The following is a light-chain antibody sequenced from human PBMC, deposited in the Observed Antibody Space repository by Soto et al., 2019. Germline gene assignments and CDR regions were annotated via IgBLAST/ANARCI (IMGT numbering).Light chain of an antibody. V-gene: IGKV3-11*01. CDR3: QHRSNWPKIT. J-gene: IGKJ5*01. CDR1: QSVGSY. CDR2: DAS. Sequence: EIVLTQSPATLSLSPGERATLSCRASQSVGSYLAWYQHKPGQAPRLLIYDASNRATGIPARFSGSGSGTDFTLTISSLEPEDFAVYYCQHRSNWPKITFGQGTRLEIK.